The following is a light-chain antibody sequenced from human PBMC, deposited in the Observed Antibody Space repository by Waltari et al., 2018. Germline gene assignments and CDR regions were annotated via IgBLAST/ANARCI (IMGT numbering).Light chain of an antibody. J-gene: IGKJ1*01. Sequence: EIVMTQSPATLAVSPGVRVTLSCRASRNVRTNLAWYQHKPGQTPSLLISGASTRALCVPDRFSGAGSGTDFTLTISSLRSEDFAVYYCQQYDDSSPWTFGQGTKVEIK. CDR1: RNVRTN. CDR3: QQYDDSSPWT. V-gene: IGKV3-15*01. CDR2: GAS.